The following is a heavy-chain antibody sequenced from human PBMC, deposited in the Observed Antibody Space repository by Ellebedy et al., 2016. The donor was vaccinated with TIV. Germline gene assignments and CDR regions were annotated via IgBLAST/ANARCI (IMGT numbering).Heavy chain of an antibody. CDR3: AKDVRNYYDSGGYSYQDAIDM. J-gene: IGHJ3*02. CDR1: GFTFRSYG. Sequence: GGSLRLSCAASGFTFRSYGLHWVRQAPGKGLEWVAFISDDSTDIQYLDSVKGRFTISRDNAKNSLYLQMNTLKTEDTAFYYCAKDVRNYYDSGGYSYQDAIDMWGLGTMVTVSS. V-gene: IGHV3-30*02. D-gene: IGHD3-22*01. CDR2: ISDDSTDI.